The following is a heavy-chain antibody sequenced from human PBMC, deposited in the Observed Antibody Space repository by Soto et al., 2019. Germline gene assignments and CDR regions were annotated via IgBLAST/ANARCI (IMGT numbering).Heavy chain of an antibody. D-gene: IGHD3-3*01. V-gene: IGHV4-34*01. Sequence: SETLSLTCAVYGGSFSGYYWSWTRQPPGKGLEWIGEINHSGSTNYNPSLKSRVNISVDTSKNQFSLKLSSVTAADTAVYYCARAGPYDFWSGYYTGFDYWGQGTLVTVSS. J-gene: IGHJ4*02. CDR1: GGSFSGYY. CDR2: INHSGST. CDR3: ARAGPYDFWSGYYTGFDY.